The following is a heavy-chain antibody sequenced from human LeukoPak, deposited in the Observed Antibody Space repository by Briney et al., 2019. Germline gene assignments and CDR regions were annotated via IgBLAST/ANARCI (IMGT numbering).Heavy chain of an antibody. CDR2: IKQDGSEK. J-gene: IGHJ4*02. CDR1: GFTFRSYW. CDR3: ASGLELDY. Sequence: GGSLRLSCAASGFTFRSYWMRWVRQAPGKGLEWVANIKQDGSEKNYVDSVKGRFTISRDNAKNSLYLQMNSLRAEDTAVYYCASGLELDYWGQGTLVTVSS. V-gene: IGHV3-7*03.